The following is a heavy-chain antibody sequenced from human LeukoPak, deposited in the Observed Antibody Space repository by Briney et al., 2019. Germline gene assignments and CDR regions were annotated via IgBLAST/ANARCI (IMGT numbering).Heavy chain of an antibody. J-gene: IGHJ4*02. CDR2: IYYSGST. CDR1: GGSISSSSYY. V-gene: IGHV4-39*01. D-gene: IGHD4-17*01. CDR3: ASYGDYLE. Sequence: RASETLSLTCTVSGGSISSSSYYWGWIRQPPGKGLEWIGSIYYSGSTYYNPSLKSRVTISVDTSKNQFSLKLSSVTAADTAVYYCASYGDYLEWGQGTLVTVSS.